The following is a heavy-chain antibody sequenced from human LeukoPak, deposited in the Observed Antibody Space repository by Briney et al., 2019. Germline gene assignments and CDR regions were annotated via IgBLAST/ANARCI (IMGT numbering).Heavy chain of an antibody. CDR3: ARDRALTIFGHYYMDV. Sequence: SETLSLTCTVSGGSISSYYWSWIRQPPGKGLEWIGYIYYSGSTNYNPSLKSRVTISVDTSKNQFSLKLSSVTAADTAVYYCARDRALTIFGHYYMDVWGKGTTVTVSS. D-gene: IGHD3-3*01. CDR2: IYYSGST. CDR1: GGSISSYY. V-gene: IGHV4-59*01. J-gene: IGHJ6*03.